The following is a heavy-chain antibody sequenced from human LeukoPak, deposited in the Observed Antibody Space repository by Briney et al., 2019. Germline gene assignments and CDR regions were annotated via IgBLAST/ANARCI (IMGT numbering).Heavy chain of an antibody. Sequence: GGSLRLSCAASGFTFSSYGMHWVRQAPGKGLEWVAVISYDGSNKYYADSVKGRFTISRDNSKNTLYLQMNSLRAEDTAVYYCAKGYGGNSDYWGQGTLVTVSS. CDR1: GFTFSSYG. J-gene: IGHJ4*02. CDR2: ISYDGSNK. CDR3: AKGYGGNSDY. D-gene: IGHD4-23*01. V-gene: IGHV3-30*18.